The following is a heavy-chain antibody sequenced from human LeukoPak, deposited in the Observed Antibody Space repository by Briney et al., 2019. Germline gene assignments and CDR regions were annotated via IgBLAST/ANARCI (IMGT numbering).Heavy chain of an antibody. Sequence: PGGSLRLSCAASGFTFSSYAMSWVRQAPGKGLEWVSAINSSGGSTYYADSVKGRFTISRDNSKNTLYLQMNSLRAEDTAVYYCAKANVVAAMADWFDPWGQGTLVTVSS. V-gene: IGHV3-23*01. J-gene: IGHJ5*02. D-gene: IGHD2-15*01. CDR3: AKANVVAAMADWFDP. CDR1: GFTFSSYA. CDR2: INSSGGST.